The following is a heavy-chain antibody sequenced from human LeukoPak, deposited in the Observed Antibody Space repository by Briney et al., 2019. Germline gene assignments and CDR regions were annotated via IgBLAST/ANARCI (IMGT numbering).Heavy chain of an antibody. CDR3: ARGPHGSARDYYYGMDV. J-gene: IGHJ6*02. Sequence: SETLSLTCAVYGGSFSGYYWSWIRQPPGKGLECIGEINHSGSTNYNPSLKSRVTISVDTSKNQFSLKLSSVTAADTAVYYCARGPHGSARDYYYGMDVWGQGTTVTVSS. V-gene: IGHV4-34*01. CDR1: GGSFSGYY. CDR2: INHSGST. D-gene: IGHD3-10*01.